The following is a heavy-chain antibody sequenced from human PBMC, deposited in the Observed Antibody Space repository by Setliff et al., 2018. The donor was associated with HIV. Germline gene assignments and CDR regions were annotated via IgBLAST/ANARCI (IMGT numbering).Heavy chain of an antibody. J-gene: IGHJ3*01. CDR3: ARVQMAYAAFDV. Sequence: SETLSLTCSVSTDSISNFHWSWIRQPPGKGLEWIGSIYFTGSSDNNPSLKSRVTLSVDTSKHQFSLRLSSVTAADTAVYYCARVQMAYAAFDVWGQGTMVTVSS. CDR2: IYFTGSS. D-gene: IGHD4-17*01. V-gene: IGHV4-59*01. CDR1: TDSISNFH.